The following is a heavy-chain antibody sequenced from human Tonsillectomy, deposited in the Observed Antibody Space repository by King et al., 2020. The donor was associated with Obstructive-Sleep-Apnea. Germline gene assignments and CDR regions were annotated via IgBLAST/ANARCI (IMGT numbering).Heavy chain of an antibody. CDR1: GGSFSDYY. Sequence: VQLQQWGAGLLKPSETLSLTCAVYGGSFSDYYWGWIRQPPGKGLEWIGEINHSGSTNYNPSLKSRVTISVDTSKNQFSLKLSSVTAADTAVYYCARGIFGVVITYYYYGMDVWGHGTTVTVSS. D-gene: IGHD3-3*01. CDR2: INHSGST. V-gene: IGHV4-34*01. J-gene: IGHJ6*02. CDR3: ARGIFGVVITYYYYGMDV.